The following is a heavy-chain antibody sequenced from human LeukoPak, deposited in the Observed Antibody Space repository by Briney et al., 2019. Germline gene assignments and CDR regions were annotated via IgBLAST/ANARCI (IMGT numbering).Heavy chain of an antibody. V-gene: IGHV4-30-4*08. J-gene: IGHJ5*02. D-gene: IGHD2-2*02. Sequence: SQTLSLTCTVSSGSISSGDYYWSWIRQPPGKGLEWIGYIYYSGSTYYNPSLKSRVTISVDTSKNQFSLKLSSVTAADTAVYYCARYQLLYVDWSDPWGQEPLVTVSS. CDR2: IYYSGST. CDR3: ARYQLLYVDWSDP. CDR1: SGSISSGDYY.